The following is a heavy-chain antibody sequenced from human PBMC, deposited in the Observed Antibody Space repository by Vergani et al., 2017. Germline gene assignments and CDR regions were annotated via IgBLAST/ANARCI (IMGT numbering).Heavy chain of an antibody. J-gene: IGHJ1*01. Sequence: QVQLQQWGAGLLKPSETLSLTCAVSGGSFSGYYWSWIRQPPGQGLEWIGEINHSGSTNYNPSLKIRVTISVDTSKNKFSRMLISVTAAATAVYYCASGRYSSSWYAYFQHWGQGTLVTVSS. CDR2: INHSGST. D-gene: IGHD6-13*01. V-gene: IGHV4-34*01. CDR1: GGSFSGYY. CDR3: ASGRYSSSWYAYFQH.